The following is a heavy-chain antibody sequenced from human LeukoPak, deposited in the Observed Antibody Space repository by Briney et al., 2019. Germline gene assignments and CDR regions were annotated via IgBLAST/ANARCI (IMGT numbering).Heavy chain of an antibody. D-gene: IGHD2-8*01. CDR2: INAGNGNT. CDR1: GYTFTSYA. Sequence: ASVKVSCKASGYTFTSYAMHWVRQAPGQRLEWMGWINAGNGNTKYSQEFQGRVTITRDTSASTAYMELSSLRSEDMAVYYCARAAYCTNGVCPPYYFDYWGQGTLVTVSS. J-gene: IGHJ4*02. CDR3: ARAAYCTNGVCPPYYFDY. V-gene: IGHV1-3*03.